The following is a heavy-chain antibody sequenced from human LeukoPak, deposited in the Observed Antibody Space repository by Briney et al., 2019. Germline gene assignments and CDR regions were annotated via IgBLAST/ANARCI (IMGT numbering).Heavy chain of an antibody. CDR2: INSDGSST. CDR3: ARAPLGYCTNGVCSFLDY. V-gene: IGHV3-74*01. D-gene: IGHD2-8*01. CDR1: GFTFNNYG. Sequence: GGSLRLSCAASGFTFNNYGMSWVRQAPGKGLVWVSRINSDGSSTSYADSVKGRFTISRDNAKNTLYLQMNSLRAEDTAVYYCARAPLGYCTNGVCSFLDYWGQGTLVTVSS. J-gene: IGHJ4*02.